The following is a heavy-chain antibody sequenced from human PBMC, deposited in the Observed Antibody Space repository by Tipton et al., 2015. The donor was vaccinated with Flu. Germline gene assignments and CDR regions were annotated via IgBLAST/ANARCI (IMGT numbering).Heavy chain of an antibody. J-gene: IGHJ4*02. Sequence: SLRLSCAASGVTLSNYAMSWVRQAPGKGLEWVSTISGGGDRTYYADSVKGRFTISRDNSKHTLYLQMSSLRAEDTAVFYCAKVRSYGGGGSRPIFDWWGRGSLVTVSS. CDR3: AKVRSYGGGGSRPIFDW. CDR1: GVTLSNYA. D-gene: IGHD2-21*01. V-gene: IGHV3-23*01. CDR2: ISGGGDRT.